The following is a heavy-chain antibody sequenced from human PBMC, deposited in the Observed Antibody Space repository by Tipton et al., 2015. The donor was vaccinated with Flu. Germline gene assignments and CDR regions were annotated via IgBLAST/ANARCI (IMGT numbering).Heavy chain of an antibody. CDR1: GGSISSYY. V-gene: IGHV4-4*07. CDR2: IYTSGST. Sequence: TLSLTCTVSGGSISSYYWSWIWQPAGKGLEWIGRIYTSGSTNYNPSLKSRVTMSVDTSKNQFSLKLSSVTAADTAVYYCAGHKFAADSSGWYAYWYFDPWGRGTLVTVSA. J-gene: IGHJ2*01. CDR3: AGHKFAADSSGWYAYWYFDP. D-gene: IGHD6-19*01.